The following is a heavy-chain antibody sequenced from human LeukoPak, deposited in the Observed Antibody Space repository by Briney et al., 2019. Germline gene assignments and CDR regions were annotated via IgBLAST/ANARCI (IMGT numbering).Heavy chain of an antibody. Sequence: GGSLRLSCAASGFTFSSYSMNWVRQAPGKGLEWVSFISSSRSYIYYADSVKGRFTISRDNAKNSLYLQMNSLRAEDTAVYYCARFRGGSYRPIFDYWGQGALVTVSS. V-gene: IGHV3-21*01. CDR1: GFTFSSYS. CDR3: ARFRGGSYRPIFDY. D-gene: IGHD3-16*02. CDR2: ISSSRSYI. J-gene: IGHJ4*02.